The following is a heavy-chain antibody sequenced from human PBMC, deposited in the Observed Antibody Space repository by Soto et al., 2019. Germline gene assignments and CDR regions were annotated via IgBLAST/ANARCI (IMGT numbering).Heavy chain of an antibody. D-gene: IGHD6-13*01. Sequence: PGGSLRLSCAASGFTFSSYGMHWVRQAPGKGLEWVAVISHDGGRRYYADSVRGRLNISRDNPKNTLYLQLDRLSADDTAVYYCAKSWNLDFSATWYAPDYWGQGTLVTVSS. CDR1: GFTFSSYG. J-gene: IGHJ4*02. CDR3: AKSWNLDFSATWYAPDY. V-gene: IGHV3-30*18. CDR2: ISHDGGRR.